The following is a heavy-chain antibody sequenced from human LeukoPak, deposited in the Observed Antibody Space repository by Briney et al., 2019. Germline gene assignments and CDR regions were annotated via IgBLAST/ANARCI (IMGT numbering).Heavy chain of an antibody. CDR3: ARELLGAPTPGAF. D-gene: IGHD7-27*01. CDR2: VHKTGKT. J-gene: IGHJ4*02. V-gene: IGHV4-4*02. Sequence: SETLSLTCALSTVSGSSGNWWSWVRQPPGKGLEWIGEVHKTGKTNYNPSLKTRVTISIDASKNQLSLELTSVTAADAAVYYCARELLGAPTPGAFWGQGTRVTVSS. CDR1: TVSGSSGNW.